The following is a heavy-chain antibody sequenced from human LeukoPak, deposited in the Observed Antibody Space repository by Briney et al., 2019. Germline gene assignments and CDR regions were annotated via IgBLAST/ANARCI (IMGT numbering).Heavy chain of an antibody. V-gene: IGHV1-2*02. CDR2: INPDSGGP. CDR3: VRDQPAGYFEVVYYYGMDV. CDR1: GYTFTSYG. J-gene: IGHJ6*02. D-gene: IGHD3-9*01. Sequence: ASVKVSCKASGYTFTSYGISWVRQAPGQGLEWMGWINPDSGGPNYAQKFQGRVTMTRDTSITTAYMELSRLRSDDTAVYYCVRDQPAGYFEVVYYYGMDVWGQGTMVTVSS.